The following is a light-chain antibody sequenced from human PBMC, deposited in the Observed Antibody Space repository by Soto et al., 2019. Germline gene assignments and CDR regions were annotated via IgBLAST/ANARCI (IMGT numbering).Light chain of an antibody. V-gene: IGKV3-20*01. CDR2: GAS. Sequence: EIVLTQSPGTLSLSPGERATLSCRASQSFSSSYLAWYQQKPGQAPRLLIYGASSRATGNPDRFSGSGSGTDFTLTISRLEPEEFAVYYCQQYGTSITFGQGTRLE. CDR3: QQYGTSIT. CDR1: QSFSSSY. J-gene: IGKJ5*01.